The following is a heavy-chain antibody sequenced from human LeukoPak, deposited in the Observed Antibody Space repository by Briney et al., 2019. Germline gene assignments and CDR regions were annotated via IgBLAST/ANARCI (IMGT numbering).Heavy chain of an antibody. D-gene: IGHD5-18*01. V-gene: IGHV3-48*03. J-gene: IGHJ4*02. Sequence: GGSLRLSCAASGFPFSSYEMNWVRPAPGKGLEWVSYISSSGSTIYYSDSVKGRFTISRDNAKNSLYLQMNSLRAEDTAVYYCARAIRGYSYGIGLNDYWGQGTLVTVSS. CDR2: ISSSGSTI. CDR1: GFPFSSYE. CDR3: ARAIRGYSYGIGLNDY.